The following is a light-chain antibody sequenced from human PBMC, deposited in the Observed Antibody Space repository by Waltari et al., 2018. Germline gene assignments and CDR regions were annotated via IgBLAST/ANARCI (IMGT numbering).Light chain of an antibody. CDR3: QVWDSSSDHRNWV. Sequence: SYVLTQPPSVSVAPGQTARITCGGNNIGSKSVHWYQQKPGQAPVLVVYGDSDRPSGSPERFSGSNSGNTATLTISSVEAGDEADYYCQVWDSSSDHRNWVFGGGTKLTVL. CDR1: NIGSKS. V-gene: IGLV3-21*02. J-gene: IGLJ3*02. CDR2: GDS.